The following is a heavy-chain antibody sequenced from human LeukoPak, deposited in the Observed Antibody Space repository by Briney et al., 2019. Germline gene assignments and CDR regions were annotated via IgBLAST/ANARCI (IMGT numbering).Heavy chain of an antibody. D-gene: IGHD3-3*01. Sequence: ASVKVSCKASGYTFTSYDINWVRQATGQGLEWMGWMNPNSGDTGYAQKFQGRVTITRDTSISTAYMELSSLRSEDTAVYYCARQYYDFWSGYRGYYFDYWGQGTLVTVSS. V-gene: IGHV1-8*03. CDR3: ARQYYDFWSGYRGYYFDY. CDR2: MNPNSGDT. J-gene: IGHJ4*02. CDR1: GYTFTSYD.